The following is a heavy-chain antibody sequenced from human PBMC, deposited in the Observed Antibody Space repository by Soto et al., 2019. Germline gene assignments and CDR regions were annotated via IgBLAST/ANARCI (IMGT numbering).Heavy chain of an antibody. D-gene: IGHD2-2*01. CDR2: ISQTGDYM. Sequence: GGSLRLSCVGSGFNFRIYTMNWVRQAPGKGPEWVSSISQTGDYMVYADSVKGRFTISRDNAKNSVYLQMNNLRAADTAVYFCARAYTGQLPRRGDYYYALDVWGRGTTVTVSS. J-gene: IGHJ6*02. V-gene: IGHV3-21*01. CDR1: GFNFRIYT. CDR3: ARAYTGQLPRRGDYYYALDV.